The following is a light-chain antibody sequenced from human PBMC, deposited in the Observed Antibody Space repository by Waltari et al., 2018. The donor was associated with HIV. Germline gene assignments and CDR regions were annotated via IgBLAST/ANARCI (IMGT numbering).Light chain of an antibody. CDR1: ESVNSDF. J-gene: IGKJ1*01. V-gene: IGKV3-20*01. CDR3: QQYGISPRI. CDR2: GAS. Sequence: DIVLTQSPGTLSLSPGESATLSCRASESVNSDFLAWYQQRPGKAPRVLVYGASTRALGIPDRFSGSGSGTDFTLTISRLEPEDFAVYYCQQYGISPRIFGQGTKVE.